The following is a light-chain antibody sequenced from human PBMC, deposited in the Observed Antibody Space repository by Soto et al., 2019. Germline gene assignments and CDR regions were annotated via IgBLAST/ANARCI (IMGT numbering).Light chain of an antibody. CDR3: QQYENLPT. CDR1: QNINNY. CDR2: DAS. J-gene: IGKJ5*01. Sequence: IQMPQSPSSLSASVGDRVTITFQASQNINNYLNWYQQKPGRAPKLLIYDASNLEAGVPSRFRGSGSGTDFTFTISRLQPEDIATYYCQQYENLPTFGQGTRLEIK. V-gene: IGKV1-33*01.